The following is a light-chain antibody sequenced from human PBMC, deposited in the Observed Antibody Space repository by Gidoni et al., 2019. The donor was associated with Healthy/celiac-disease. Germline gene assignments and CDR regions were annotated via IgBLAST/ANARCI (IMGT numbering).Light chain of an antibody. CDR1: QSVSSW. J-gene: IGKJ4*01. V-gene: IGKV1-5*03. Sequence: DSQMTQSTPPLFASVGDRVTITCRDSQSVSSWLAWYQQKPGQAPKLPIDKASSLESGVPPRFSGSGSGTEFTLTVSSLQPDDLATNYCRKDNSYSLTFGGGTKVEIK. CDR2: KAS. CDR3: RKDNSYSLT.